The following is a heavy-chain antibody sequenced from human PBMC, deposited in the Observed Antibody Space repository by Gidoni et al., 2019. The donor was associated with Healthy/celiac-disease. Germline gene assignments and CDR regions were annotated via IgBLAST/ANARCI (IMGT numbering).Heavy chain of an antibody. D-gene: IGHD6-13*01. CDR2: ISYSGST. CDR3: ARDLGSSWFDY. J-gene: IGHJ4*02. Sequence: QVQLQESGPGLVKPWETLSLTCTVSGGSISSYYWSWIRQPPGKGLEWIGYISYSGSTNYNPSLKSRVTISVDTSKNQFSLKLSSVTAADSAVYYCARDLGSSWFDYWGQGTLVTVSS. V-gene: IGHV4-59*01. CDR1: GGSISSYY.